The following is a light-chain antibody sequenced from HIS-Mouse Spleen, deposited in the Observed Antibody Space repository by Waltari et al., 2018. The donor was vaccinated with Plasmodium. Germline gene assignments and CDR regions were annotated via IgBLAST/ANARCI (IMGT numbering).Light chain of an antibody. CDR1: QSVLYSSNNKNY. Sequence: DIVMTQSPDSLAVSLGERATINCKSSQSVLYSSNNKNYLAWYQQKPGQHPKLLIYWASTRESGVPDRFSGSWSGTDFTLTISSLQAEDVAVYYCQQYYSTPYTFGQGTKLEIK. CDR3: QQYYSTPYT. J-gene: IGKJ2*01. V-gene: IGKV4-1*01. CDR2: WAS.